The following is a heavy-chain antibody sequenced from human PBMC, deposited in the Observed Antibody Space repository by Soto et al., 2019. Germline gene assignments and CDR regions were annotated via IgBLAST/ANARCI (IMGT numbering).Heavy chain of an antibody. CDR3: ASFISGWDHDAFDI. D-gene: IGHD6-19*01. CDR1: GGSISSYY. Sequence: SETLSLTCTVSGGSISSYYWSWIRQPPGKGLEWIGYIYYSGSTNYNPSLKSRVTISVDTSKNQFSLKLSSVTAADTAVYYCASFISGWDHDAFDIWGQGTMVTVSS. J-gene: IGHJ3*02. CDR2: IYYSGST. V-gene: IGHV4-59*01.